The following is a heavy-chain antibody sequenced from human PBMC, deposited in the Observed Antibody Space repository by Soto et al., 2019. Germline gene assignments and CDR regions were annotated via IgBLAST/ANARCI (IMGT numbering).Heavy chain of an antibody. CDR3: ATSTDNWNDGAFDI. V-gene: IGHV4-30-4*01. Sequence: PSETLSLTCTVSGGSISSGDYYWSWIRQPPGKGLEWIGYIYYSGSTYYNPSLKSRVTISVDTSKNQFSLKLSSVTAADTAVYYCATSTDNWNDGAFDIWGQGTMVTVSS. CDR2: IYYSGST. D-gene: IGHD1-20*01. J-gene: IGHJ3*02. CDR1: GGSISSGDYY.